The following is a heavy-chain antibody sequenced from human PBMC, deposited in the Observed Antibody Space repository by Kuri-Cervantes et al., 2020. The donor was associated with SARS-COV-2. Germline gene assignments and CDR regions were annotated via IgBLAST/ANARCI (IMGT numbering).Heavy chain of an antibody. CDR2: INPDGSYT. D-gene: IGHD2-21*02. CDR3: ARNGRAYCGGDCSPGVDY. Sequence: GESLKISCAASGFTFSGHWIHWVRQAPGKGLVWVSRINPDGSYTNNADSVKGRFTISRDNAKNSLYLQMNNLRAEDTAVYYCARNGRAYCGGDCSPGVDYWGQGTLVTVSS. J-gene: IGHJ4*02. V-gene: IGHV3-74*01. CDR1: GFTFSGHW.